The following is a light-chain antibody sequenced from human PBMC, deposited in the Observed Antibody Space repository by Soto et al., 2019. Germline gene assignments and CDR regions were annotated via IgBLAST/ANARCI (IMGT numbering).Light chain of an antibody. CDR2: RDN. J-gene: IGLJ3*02. CDR3: ATWDSSLNGRV. Sequence: QSVLSQPPSASGTPGQRVTISCSGSSSNVGTKYVYWYQQLPGTAPKLLIYRDNQRPSGVPDRFSASKSGTSASLDISGLRSEDEAYYYCATWDSSLNGRVFGGGTKLTVL. V-gene: IGLV1-47*01. CDR1: SSNVGTKY.